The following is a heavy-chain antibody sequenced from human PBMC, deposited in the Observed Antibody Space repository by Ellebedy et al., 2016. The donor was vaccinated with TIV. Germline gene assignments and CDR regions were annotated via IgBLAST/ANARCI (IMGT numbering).Heavy chain of an antibody. V-gene: IGHV3-7*03. CDR1: GFTFSSFH. D-gene: IGHD4-17*01. CDR2: ISPDGSVK. CDR3: AKDRDDDGDFVFDS. J-gene: IGHJ4*02. Sequence: GESLKISXAASGFTFSSFHMAWVRQAPAKGLEWVANISPDGSVKYYVDSVKGRFSISRDNAKNSVYLQMNSLRAEDTAVYYCAKDRDDDGDFVFDSWGQGTLVTVSA.